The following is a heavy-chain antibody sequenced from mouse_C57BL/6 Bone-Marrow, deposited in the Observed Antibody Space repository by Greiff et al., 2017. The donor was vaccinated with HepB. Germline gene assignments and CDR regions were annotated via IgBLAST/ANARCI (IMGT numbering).Heavy chain of an antibody. D-gene: IGHD1-1*01. Sequence: QVQLQQSGAELARPGASVKLSCKASGYTFTSYGISWVKQRTGQGLEWIGEIYPRSGNTYYNEKFKGKATLTADKSSSTAYMELRSLTSEDSAVYFCARCHYDGSSYYFDYWGQGTTLTVSS. CDR1: GYTFTSYG. V-gene: IGHV1-81*01. CDR3: ARCHYDGSSYYFDY. J-gene: IGHJ2*01. CDR2: IYPRSGNT.